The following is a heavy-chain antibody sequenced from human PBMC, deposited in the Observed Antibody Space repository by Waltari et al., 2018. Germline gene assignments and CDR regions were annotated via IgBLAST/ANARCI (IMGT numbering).Heavy chain of an antibody. J-gene: IGHJ4*02. D-gene: IGHD1-1*01. CDR2: IQPSDSET. Sequence: EVQLVQSGAEVKKPGESLKISCKASGYNFTSYWIGWVRQRPGKGLEWVVVIQPSDSETRYSPACRGQVTIAVDKSITTAYLQLSSLEPPDTAMYYWARGTPYDYWGQGTLVTAAS. CDR1: GYNFTSYW. CDR3: ARGTPYDY. V-gene: IGHV5-51*01.